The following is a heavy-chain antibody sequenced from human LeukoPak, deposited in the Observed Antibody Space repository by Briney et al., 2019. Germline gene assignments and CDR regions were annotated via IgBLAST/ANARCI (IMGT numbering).Heavy chain of an antibody. D-gene: IGHD2-15*01. Sequence: PGGSLRLSCAASGFTFSSYSMNWVRQAPGKGLEWVANIKQDGSEKYYVDSVKGRFTISRDNAKNSLYLQMNSLRAEDTAVYYCARRFIGGLAAFDIWGQGTMVTVSS. J-gene: IGHJ3*02. V-gene: IGHV3-7*01. CDR1: GFTFSSYS. CDR2: IKQDGSEK. CDR3: ARRFIGGLAAFDI.